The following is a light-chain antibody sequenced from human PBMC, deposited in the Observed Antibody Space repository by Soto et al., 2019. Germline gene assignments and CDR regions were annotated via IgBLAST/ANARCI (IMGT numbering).Light chain of an antibody. Sequence: EIVLTQSPDTLSLSLGERATLSCRASQSVTSSYVGWYQQKTGQSPRLLIFGASSRATGVPDRFSGSGSGTDFTLTISILEPEDFAVYYCQQYGSSPITFGQGTRLEIK. J-gene: IGKJ5*01. CDR2: GAS. V-gene: IGKV3-20*01. CDR3: QQYGSSPIT. CDR1: QSVTSSY.